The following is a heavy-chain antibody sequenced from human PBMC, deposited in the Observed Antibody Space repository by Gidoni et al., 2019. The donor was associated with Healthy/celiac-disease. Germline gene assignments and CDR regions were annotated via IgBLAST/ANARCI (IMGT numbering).Heavy chain of an antibody. V-gene: IGHV4-34*01. J-gene: IGHJ5*02. D-gene: IGHD7-27*01. CDR3: ARGHSNWGYYWFDP. CDR2: INHSGST. CDR1: GGSFSGYY. Sequence: QVQLQQWGAGLLKPSETLSLTCAVYGGSFSGYYWSWIRQPPGKGLEWIGEINHSGSTNYNPSLKSRVTISVETSKNQFSLKLSSVTAADTAVYYCARGHSNWGYYWFDPWGQGTLVTVSS.